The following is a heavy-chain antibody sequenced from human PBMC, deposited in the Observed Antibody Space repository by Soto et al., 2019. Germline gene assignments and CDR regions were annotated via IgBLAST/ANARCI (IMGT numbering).Heavy chain of an antibody. D-gene: IGHD2-8*01. J-gene: IGHJ5*02. CDR1: GGTFSSYA. CDR2: IIPIFGTA. V-gene: IGHV1-69*13. CDR3: ATGRGLYCTNGVCYGWFDP. Sequence: SVKVSCKASGGTFSSYAISWVRQAPGQGLEWMGGIIPIFGTANYAQKFQGRVTITADESTSTAYMELSSLRSEDTAVYYCATGRGLYCTNGVCYGWFDPWGQGTLVTVSS.